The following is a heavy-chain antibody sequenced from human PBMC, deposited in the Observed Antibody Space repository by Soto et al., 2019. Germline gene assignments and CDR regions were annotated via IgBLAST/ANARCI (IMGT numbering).Heavy chain of an antibody. V-gene: IGHV3-64*01. D-gene: IGHD1-7*01. CDR2: ISSNGGTT. Sequence: EVQLAESGGGMVQPGGSLRLSCVASGFTFSRYEMHWVRQAPGKGLEYVSSISSNGGTTYYGNSVKGRFTISRDNSKNTLYLQMGSLRAEDMAVYYCVRRVSGNYDYWGQGTLVTVSS. J-gene: IGHJ4*02. CDR1: GFTFSRYE. CDR3: VRRVSGNYDY.